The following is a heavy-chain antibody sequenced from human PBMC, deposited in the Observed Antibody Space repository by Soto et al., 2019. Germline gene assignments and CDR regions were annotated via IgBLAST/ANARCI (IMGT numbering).Heavy chain of an antibody. CDR3: ARIHAYYDFWSGYYGQIGGYYYYMDV. J-gene: IGHJ6*03. CDR1: GLSFSGYY. V-gene: IGHV4-34*01. CDR2: INHSGST. Sequence: SETLSLTCAVYGLSFSGYYWSWSRQPPGKGLEWIGEINHSGSTNYNPSLKSRVTISVDTSKNQFSLKLSSVTAADTAVYYCARIHAYYDFWSGYYGQIGGYYYYMDVWGKGTTVTVSS. D-gene: IGHD3-3*01.